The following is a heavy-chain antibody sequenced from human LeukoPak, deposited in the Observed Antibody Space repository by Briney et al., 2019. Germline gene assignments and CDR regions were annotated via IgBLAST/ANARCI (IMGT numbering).Heavy chain of an antibody. CDR2: ITPNADRT. Sequence: PGGSLRLSCAASGFTFGSYGMSWVRQAPGKGREWASFITPNADRTSYADSVEGRFTISRDNPRNTLYIQMNSLRDEDTALYYCAIMHGYYDGSGYWVQWGQGTLVTVSS. V-gene: IGHV3-23*01. J-gene: IGHJ1*01. CDR3: AIMHGYYDGSGYWVQ. CDR1: GFTFGSYG. D-gene: IGHD3-22*01.